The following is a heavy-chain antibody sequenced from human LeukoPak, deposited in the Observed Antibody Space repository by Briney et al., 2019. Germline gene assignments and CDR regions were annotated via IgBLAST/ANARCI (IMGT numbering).Heavy chain of an antibody. CDR3: ARRIAAAGSDYYGMDV. CDR1: GFTFSSYA. J-gene: IGHJ6*04. Sequence: TGGSLRLSCAASGFTFSSYAMSWVRQAPGKGLEWVSAISGSGGSTYYADSVKGRFTISRDNSKNTLYLQMNSLRDEDTAVYFCARRIAAAGSDYYGMDVWGKGTTVTVSS. V-gene: IGHV3-23*01. CDR2: ISGSGGST. D-gene: IGHD6-13*01.